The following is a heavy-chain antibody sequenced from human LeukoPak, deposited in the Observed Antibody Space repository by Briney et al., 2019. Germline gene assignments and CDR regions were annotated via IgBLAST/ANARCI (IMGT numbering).Heavy chain of an antibody. CDR1: GGSISSYS. V-gene: IGHV4-59*08. J-gene: IGHJ5*02. D-gene: IGHD6-13*01. Sequence: SETLSLTCTVSGGSISSYSWDWIRQPPGKGLEWIGHIYYSGSTTYNPPLKSRVTMSVDASKNQFSLKLSSVTAADTAVYYCARHEGSSWYRGFDPWGQGTLVTVSS. CDR2: IYYSGST. CDR3: ARHEGSSWYRGFDP.